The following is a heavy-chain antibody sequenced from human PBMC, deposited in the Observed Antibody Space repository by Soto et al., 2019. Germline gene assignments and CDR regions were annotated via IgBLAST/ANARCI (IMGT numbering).Heavy chain of an antibody. CDR2: ISAYNGNT. Sequence: ASLKVSCKASGYTFTSYGISWVRQAPGQGLEWMGWISAYNGNTNYAQKLQGRVTMTTDTSTSTAYMELRSLRSDDTAVYYCARVGYSYGDYYYGMDVWGQGTTVTVSS. V-gene: IGHV1-18*04. J-gene: IGHJ6*02. CDR3: ARVGYSYGDYYYGMDV. CDR1: GYTFTSYG. D-gene: IGHD5-18*01.